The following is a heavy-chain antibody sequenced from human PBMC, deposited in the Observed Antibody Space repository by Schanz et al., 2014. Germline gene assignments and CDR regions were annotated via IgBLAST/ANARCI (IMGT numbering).Heavy chain of an antibody. D-gene: IGHD3-22*01. CDR2: ISGSTWTT. Sequence: EVQMVESGGGLVQPGGSLRLSCAVSGFTFSSYGMNWVRQAPGKGLEWVSYISGSTWTTYYADSVKGRFTISRDNAKNSLYLQMNSLRDEDTAVYFCARSRGLYDTSGYEPYDYWGQGTLATVSS. CDR1: GFTFSSYG. CDR3: ARSRGLYDTSGYEPYDY. V-gene: IGHV3-48*02. J-gene: IGHJ4*02.